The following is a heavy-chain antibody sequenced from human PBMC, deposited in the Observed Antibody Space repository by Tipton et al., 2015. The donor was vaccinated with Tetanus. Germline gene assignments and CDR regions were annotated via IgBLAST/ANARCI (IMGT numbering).Heavy chain of an antibody. Sequence: TLSLTCTVSGGSVRSGSYYWNWIRQPPGKGLEWIGYISYSGSSYYNPTLKSRVTISVDTSKNQFSLKLDSVTAADAAVYYCARGGRDAYNNPLGAFDVWGRGTTVTVSS. CDR1: GGSVRSGSYY. D-gene: IGHD5-24*01. CDR2: ISYSGSS. CDR3: ARGGRDAYNNPLGAFDV. V-gene: IGHV4-61*01. J-gene: IGHJ3*01.